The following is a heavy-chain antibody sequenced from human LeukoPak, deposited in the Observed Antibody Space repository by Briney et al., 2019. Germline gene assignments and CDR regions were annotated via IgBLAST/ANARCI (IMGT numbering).Heavy chain of an antibody. D-gene: IGHD2-2*03. CDR1: GLDFSDYG. Sequence: GGSLRLSCVASGLDFSDYGMNWVRQAPGKGLEFVSSISSSGGYIYHAESLKGRFTMSRDNAENSVYLQMNSLSVEDTAVYLCVRDHYGNSGYLLWGQGTLVTVSS. CDR3: VRDHYGNSGYLL. J-gene: IGHJ1*01. V-gene: IGHV3-21*01. CDR2: ISSSGGYI.